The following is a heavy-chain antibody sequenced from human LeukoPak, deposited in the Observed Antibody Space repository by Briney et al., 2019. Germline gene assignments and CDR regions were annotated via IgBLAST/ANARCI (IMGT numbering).Heavy chain of an antibody. CDR3: ARILTTRGVTTSYYYYYGMDV. CDR1: RGTFTTYA. J-gene: IGHJ6*02. V-gene: IGHV1-69*04. CDR2: IIPILGIA. D-gene: IGHD3-10*01. Sequence: SVKVSSKASRGTFTTYAISWYRQAPGQGLEWMGRIIPILGIANYAQKFQGRVTITADKSTSTAYMELSSLRSEDTAVYYCARILTTRGVTTSYYYYYGMDVWGQGTTVTVSS.